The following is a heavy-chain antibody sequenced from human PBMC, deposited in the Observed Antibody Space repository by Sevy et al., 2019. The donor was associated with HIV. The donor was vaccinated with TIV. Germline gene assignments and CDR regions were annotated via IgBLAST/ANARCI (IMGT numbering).Heavy chain of an antibody. J-gene: IGHJ3*02. Sequence: GESLKISCKGSGYSFTSYWIGWVRQMPGKGLEWMGIIYPGDSDTRDSPSFQGRVTISADKPISTAYLQWSSLKASDTAMYYCARRGSSWYDAFDIWGQGTMVTVSS. CDR1: GYSFTSYW. D-gene: IGHD6-13*01. CDR2: IYPGDSDT. V-gene: IGHV5-51*01. CDR3: ARRGSSWYDAFDI.